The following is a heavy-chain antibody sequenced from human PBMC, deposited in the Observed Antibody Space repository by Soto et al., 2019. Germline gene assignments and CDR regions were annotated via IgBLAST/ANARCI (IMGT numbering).Heavy chain of an antibody. CDR2: VYYTGST. D-gene: IGHD6-19*01. CDR1: NGSISNYF. CDR3: AGDSRGWPGNGMDV. J-gene: IGHJ6*02. V-gene: IGHV4-59*01. Sequence: SETLSLTCTVSNGSISNYFWSWIRQSPGKGLEWIGYVYYTGSTSYNPSLKGRVTMSVDTSKMQFSLKLSSVTAADTAVYYCAGDSRGWPGNGMDVWGQGTTVTVSS.